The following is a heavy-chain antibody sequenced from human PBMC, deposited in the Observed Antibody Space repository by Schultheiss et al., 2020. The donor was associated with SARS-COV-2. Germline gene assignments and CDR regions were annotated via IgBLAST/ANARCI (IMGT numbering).Heavy chain of an antibody. D-gene: IGHD3-9*01. J-gene: IGHJ3*02. CDR2: IWYDGSNK. CDR3: ARDPTVTYYDILTGSAPDNAFDI. CDR1: GFTFSSYG. V-gene: IGHV3-33*01. Sequence: GGSLRLSCAASGFTFSSYGMHWVRQAPGKGLEWVAVIWYDGSNKYYADSVKGRFTISRDNSKNTLYLQMNSLRAEDTAVYYCARDPTVTYYDILTGSAPDNAFDIWGQGTMVTVSS.